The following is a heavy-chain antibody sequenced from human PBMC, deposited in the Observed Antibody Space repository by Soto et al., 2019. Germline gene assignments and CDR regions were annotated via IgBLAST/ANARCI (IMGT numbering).Heavy chain of an antibody. D-gene: IGHD5-18*01. V-gene: IGHV4-34*01. Sequence: SETLSLTCGINDGSWSGYYWTWIRQAPGRGLEWIGEVSHSGSTNYSPSLKSRVSISIDRSKNQFSLKLSSVTAADTAVYYCARERGATAMVVSNDYYYYYGMDFSGQGTTVSVSS. J-gene: IGHJ6*02. CDR2: VSHSGST. CDR1: DGSWSGYY. CDR3: ARERGATAMVVSNDYYYYYGMDF.